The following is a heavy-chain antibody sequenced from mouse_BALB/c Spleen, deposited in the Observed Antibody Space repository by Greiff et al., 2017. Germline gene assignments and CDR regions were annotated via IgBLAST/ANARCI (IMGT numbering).Heavy chain of an antibody. CDR2: ISSGSSTI. J-gene: IGHJ2*01. CDR3: ARGAYDGDYFDY. Sequence: EVQLVESGGGLVQPGGSRKLSCAASGFTFSSFGMHWVRQAPEKGLEWVAYISSGSSTIYYADTVKGRFTISRDNPKNTLFLQMTSLRSEDTAMYYCARGAYDGDYFDYWGQGTTLTVSS. V-gene: IGHV5-17*02. CDR1: GFTFSSFG. D-gene: IGHD2-12*01.